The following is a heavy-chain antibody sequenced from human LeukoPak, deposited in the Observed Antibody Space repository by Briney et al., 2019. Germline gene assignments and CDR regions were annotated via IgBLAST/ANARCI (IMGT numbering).Heavy chain of an antibody. V-gene: IGHV3-7*01. D-gene: IGHD3-3*01. CDR3: ARLREIPVFGVVTKSTSYFDY. CDR1: GFTFTNYW. Sequence: GGSLRLSCAASGFTFTNYWMSWVRQAPGKGLELVANIKQDRSKKYCVDSVKGRFTISRDNAKTSLYLQMNSLRAEDTAVYYCARLREIPVFGVVTKSTSYFDYWGQGTLVTVSS. CDR2: IKQDRSKK. J-gene: IGHJ4*02.